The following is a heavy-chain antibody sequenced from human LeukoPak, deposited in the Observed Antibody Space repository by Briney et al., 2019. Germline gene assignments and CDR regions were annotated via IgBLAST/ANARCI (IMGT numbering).Heavy chain of an antibody. CDR2: IYHSGST. J-gene: IGHJ4*02. D-gene: IGHD6-13*01. V-gene: IGHV4-38-2*02. Sequence: SETLSLTCTVSGYSISSGYYWGWIRQPPGKGLEWIGSIYHSGSTYYNPSLKSRVTISVDTSKNQFSLKLSSVTAADTAVYYCASLPYSSSWYYFDYWGQGTLVTVSS. CDR1: GYSISSGYY. CDR3: ASLPYSSSWYYFDY.